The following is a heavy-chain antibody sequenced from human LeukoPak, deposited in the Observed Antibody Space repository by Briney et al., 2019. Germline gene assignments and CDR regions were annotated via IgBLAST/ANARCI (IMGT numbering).Heavy chain of an antibody. J-gene: IGHJ6*02. D-gene: IGHD2-2*02. CDR2: INHSGST. CDR3: ARGPYERYCSSTSCYRRGNYYGMDV. V-gene: IGHV4-34*01. CDR1: GGSFSGYY. Sequence: KSSETLSLACAVYGGSFSGYYWSWIRQPPGKGLEWIGEINHSGSTNYNPSLKSRVTTSVDTSKNQFSLKLSSVTAADTAVYYCARGPYERYCSSTSCYRRGNYYGMDVWGQGTTVTVSS.